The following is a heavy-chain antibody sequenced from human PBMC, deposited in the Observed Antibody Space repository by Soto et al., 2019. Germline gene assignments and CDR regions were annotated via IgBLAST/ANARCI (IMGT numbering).Heavy chain of an antibody. J-gene: IGHJ6*03. D-gene: IGHD4-17*01. CDR1: GGSISSGGYY. CDR2: IYYSGST. CDR3: ARGHRSTRHYYYYMDV. V-gene: IGHV4-31*03. Sequence: SETLSLTCTVSGGSISSGGYYWSWIRQHPGKGLEWIGYIYYSGSTYYNPSLKSRVTISVDTSKNQFSLKLSSVTAADTAVYYCARGHRSTRHYYYYMDVWGKGTTVTVSS.